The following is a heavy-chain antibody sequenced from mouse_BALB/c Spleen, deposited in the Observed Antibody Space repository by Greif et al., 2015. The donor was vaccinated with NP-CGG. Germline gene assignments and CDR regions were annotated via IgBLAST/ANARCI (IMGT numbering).Heavy chain of an antibody. Sequence: ESGAELARPGASVKLSCKASGYTFTSYWMQWVKQRPGQGLEWIGAIYPGDGDTRYTQEFKGKATLTADKSSSTAYMQLSSLASEDSAVYYCASYYDAWFAYWGQGTLVTVSA. CDR1: GYTFTSYW. CDR3: ASYYDAWFAY. CDR2: IYPGDGDT. V-gene: IGHV1-87*01. D-gene: IGHD2-4*01. J-gene: IGHJ3*01.